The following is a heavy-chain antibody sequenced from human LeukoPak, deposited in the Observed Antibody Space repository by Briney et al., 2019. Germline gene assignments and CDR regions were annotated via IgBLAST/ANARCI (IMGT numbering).Heavy chain of an antibody. V-gene: IGHV4-39*01. CDR2: IYYSGTT. Sequence: SETLSLTCTVSGGSINRGFYYWGWIRQPPGKGLAWIGSIYYSGTTYYNPSLKSRVTISVDTSRTQFSLQLTSVTVADTAVYFCARHRPSSTMSGIALWGQGTLVTVSS. CDR1: GGSINRGFYY. CDR3: ARHRPSSTMSGIAL. J-gene: IGHJ4*02. D-gene: IGHD2-21*01.